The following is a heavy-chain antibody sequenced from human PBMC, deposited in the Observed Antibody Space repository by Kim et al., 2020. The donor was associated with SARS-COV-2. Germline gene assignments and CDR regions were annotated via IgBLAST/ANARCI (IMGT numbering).Heavy chain of an antibody. Sequence: ASVKVSCKASGYTFTGYYMHWVRQAPGQGLEWMGWINPNSGGTNYAQKFQGRVTMTRDTSISTAYMELSRLRSDDTAVYYCAREEGYYGSGSYWGYYYGMDVWGQGTTVTVSS. V-gene: IGHV1-2*02. D-gene: IGHD3-10*01. CDR1: GYTFTGYY. CDR3: AREEGYYGSGSYWGYYYGMDV. J-gene: IGHJ6*02. CDR2: INPNSGGT.